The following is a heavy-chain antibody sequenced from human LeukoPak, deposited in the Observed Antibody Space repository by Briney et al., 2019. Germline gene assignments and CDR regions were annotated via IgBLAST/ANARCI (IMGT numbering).Heavy chain of an antibody. D-gene: IGHD3-10*01. V-gene: IGHV3-21*01. J-gene: IGHJ5*02. Sequence: PGGSLRLSCAASGFTFSSYSMNWVRQAPGKGLEWVSSISSSSSYIYYADSVKGRFTISRDNAKNSLYLQMNSLRAEDTAVYYCARDSLERKELLWFGELSWFDPWGQGTLVTVSS. CDR2: ISSSSSYI. CDR1: GFTFSSYS. CDR3: ARDSLERKELLWFGELSWFDP.